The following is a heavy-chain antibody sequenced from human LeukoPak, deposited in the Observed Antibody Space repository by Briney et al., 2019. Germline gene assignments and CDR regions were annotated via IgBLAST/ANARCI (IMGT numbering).Heavy chain of an antibody. Sequence: ASVKISCKASGYTFRGNYIHWLRQAPGQGVEWMGWIDANNGDTKSAQKFQGRVTMSRDTSISTAYMDLSSLSPDDAAVYYCVRDPSSVTLYFFDYWGQGTLVTVSS. V-gene: IGHV1-2*02. J-gene: IGHJ4*02. CDR1: GYTFRGNY. D-gene: IGHD4-11*01. CDR3: VRDPSSVTLYFFDY. CDR2: IDANNGDT.